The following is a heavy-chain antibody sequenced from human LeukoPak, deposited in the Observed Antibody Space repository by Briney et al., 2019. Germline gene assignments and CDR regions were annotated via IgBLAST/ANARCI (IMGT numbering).Heavy chain of an antibody. D-gene: IGHD2-21*02. CDR3: ARARGRLKMLDY. J-gene: IGHJ4*02. CDR1: GGSFSGYY. CDR2: INHSGST. V-gene: IGHV4-34*01. Sequence: PSETLSLTCAVYGGSFSGYYWSWIRQPPGKGLEWIGEINHSGSTNYNPSLKSRVTISVDTSKNQSSLKLSSVTAADTAVYYCARARGRLKMLDYWGQGTLVTVSS.